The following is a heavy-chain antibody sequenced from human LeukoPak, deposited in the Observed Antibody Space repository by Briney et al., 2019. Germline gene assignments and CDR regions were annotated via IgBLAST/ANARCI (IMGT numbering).Heavy chain of an antibody. CDR3: ARVGFYYDSSGYYTHYYYMDV. CDR2: IYTSGST. V-gene: IGHV4-61*02. J-gene: IGHJ6*03. D-gene: IGHD3-22*01. Sequence: SETLSLTCTVPGGSISSGSYYWSWIRQPAGKGLEWIGRIYTSGSTNYNPSLKSRVTISVDTSKNQFSLKLTSVTAADTAVYYCARVGFYYDSSGYYTHYYYMDVWGKGTTVTVSS. CDR1: GGSISSGSYY.